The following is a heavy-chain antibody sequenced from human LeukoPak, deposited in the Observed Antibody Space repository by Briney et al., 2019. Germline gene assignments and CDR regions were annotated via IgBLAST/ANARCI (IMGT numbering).Heavy chain of an antibody. Sequence: GASVKVPCKASGYTFTSYGISWVRQAPGQGLEWMGWISAYNGNTNYAQKLQGRVTMTTDTSTSTAYMELRSLRSDDTAVYYCARGDWTTGGRNYYYYGMDVWGQGTTVTVSS. CDR2: ISAYNGNT. D-gene: IGHD4-17*01. CDR3: ARGDWTTGGRNYYYYGMDV. J-gene: IGHJ6*02. CDR1: GYTFTSYG. V-gene: IGHV1-18*01.